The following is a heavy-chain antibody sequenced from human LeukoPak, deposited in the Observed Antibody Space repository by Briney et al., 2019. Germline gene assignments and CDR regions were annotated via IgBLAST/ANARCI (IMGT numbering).Heavy chain of an antibody. J-gene: IGHJ4*02. Sequence: ASVKVSCKASGYTFNRYGITWVRQAPGRGVGWMGWTSGDNGNTNYAKKLQSRVTMNTDTSTSTAYMELRSLRSDDTAMYYCARDYGYGVTVMIADDYWGQGTLVSVSS. CDR2: TSGDNGNT. D-gene: IGHD3-22*01. V-gene: IGHV1-18*01. CDR1: GYTFNRYG. CDR3: ARDYGYGVTVMIADDY.